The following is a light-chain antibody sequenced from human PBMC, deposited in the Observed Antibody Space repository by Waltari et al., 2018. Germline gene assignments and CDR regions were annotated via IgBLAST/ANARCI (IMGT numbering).Light chain of an antibody. Sequence: QSVLTQPPSASGPPGQTATISCSGSTPNIASNTVNWYQQLPGTAPKLLTQSNNQRPSGVPDRFSGSKSGTSAFLIISGLQSEEEAEYFCAAWDDSLKAVLFGGGTKLTVL. CDR3: AAWDDSLKAVL. J-gene: IGLJ2*01. CDR1: TPNIASNT. V-gene: IGLV1-44*01. CDR2: SNN.